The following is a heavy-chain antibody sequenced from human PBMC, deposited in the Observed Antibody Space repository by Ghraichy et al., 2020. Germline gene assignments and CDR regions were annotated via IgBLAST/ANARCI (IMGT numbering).Heavy chain of an antibody. D-gene: IGHD6-19*01. CDR2: ISTSSSYI. J-gene: IGHJ4*02. Sequence: GGSPILSCAASGFTFSSYSMSWVRQAPGKGLEWVSSISTSSSYIHYADSVKGRFTISRDNAKNSLYLQMDSLRAEDTAVYYCARDSGSGWTDDYWGQGTLVTVSS. CDR1: GFTFSSYS. V-gene: IGHV3-21*01. CDR3: ARDSGSGWTDDY.